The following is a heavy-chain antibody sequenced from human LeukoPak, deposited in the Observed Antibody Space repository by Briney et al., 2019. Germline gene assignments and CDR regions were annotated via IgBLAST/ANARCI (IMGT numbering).Heavy chain of an antibody. J-gene: IGHJ4*02. Sequence: GASVKVSCKASGGSFSSYAISWVRQAPGQGLEWMGGILPIVNTADYAQKFQGRVTITADKSTSTAYMELSSLRSEDTAVYYCARVWGEPYSPFDYWGQGTLVTVSS. CDR1: GGSFSSYA. D-gene: IGHD3-16*01. V-gene: IGHV1-69*06. CDR2: ILPIVNTA. CDR3: ARVWGEPYSPFDY.